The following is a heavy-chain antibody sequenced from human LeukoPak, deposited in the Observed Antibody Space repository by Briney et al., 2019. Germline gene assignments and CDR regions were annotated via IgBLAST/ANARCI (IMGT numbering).Heavy chain of an antibody. D-gene: IGHD3-9*01. CDR1: GGSISSYY. J-gene: IGHJ4*02. V-gene: IGHV4-59*01. Sequence: SETLSLTCTVSGGSISSYYWSWIRQPPGKGLEWIGYIYYSGSTNYNPSLKSRVTISVDTSKNQFSLELSSVTAADTAVYYCARGGRNYDILTGYFDYWGQGTLVTVSS. CDR2: IYYSGST. CDR3: ARGGRNYDILTGYFDY.